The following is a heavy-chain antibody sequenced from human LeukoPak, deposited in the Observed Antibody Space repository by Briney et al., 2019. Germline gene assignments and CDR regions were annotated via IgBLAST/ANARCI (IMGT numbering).Heavy chain of an antibody. Sequence: QTGGSLRLSCAASGFTFSTYAMSWVRQAPGKGLEWVSTISSNVDTTYYADSVQGRFTISRDNSKNTLYLQMNSLRAEDTAVYYCNTAVDYWGQGTLVTVSS. D-gene: IGHD5-18*01. J-gene: IGHJ4*02. V-gene: IGHV3-23*01. CDR2: ISSNVDTT. CDR1: GFTFSTYA. CDR3: NTAVDY.